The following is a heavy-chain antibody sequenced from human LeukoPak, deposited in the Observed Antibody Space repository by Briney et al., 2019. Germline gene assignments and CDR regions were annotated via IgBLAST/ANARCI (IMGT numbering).Heavy chain of an antibody. V-gene: IGHV4-34*01. CDR2: INHSGRT. CDR1: GGSFSGYY. D-gene: IGHD6-19*01. J-gene: IGHJ3*02. Sequence: EPSETLSLTCAVSGGSFSGYYWTWIRQPPGKGLEWIGEINHSGRTNYNPSLKSRVTISVDTSKNQFSLKLSSVTAADTAVYYCARPYSSGWFDAFDIWGQGTMVTVS. CDR3: ARPYSSGWFDAFDI.